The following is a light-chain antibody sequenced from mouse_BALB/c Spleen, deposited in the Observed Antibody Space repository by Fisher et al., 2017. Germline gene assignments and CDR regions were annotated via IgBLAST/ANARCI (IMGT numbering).Light chain of an antibody. CDR1: SSVSSSY. J-gene: IGKJ1*01. Sequence: IVMTQTTAIMSASPGEKVTLTCSASSSVSSSYLHWYQQKPGSSPKLWIYSTSNLASGVPARFSGSGSGNSYSLTISSMEGEDAATYYCQQFTSSPWTFGGGTKLEIK. CDR2: STS. V-gene: IGKV4-78*01. CDR3: QQFTSSPWT.